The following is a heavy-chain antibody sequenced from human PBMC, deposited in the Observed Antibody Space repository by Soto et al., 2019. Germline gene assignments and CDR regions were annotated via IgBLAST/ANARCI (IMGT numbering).Heavy chain of an antibody. CDR2: ISGSGGST. J-gene: IGHJ4*02. D-gene: IGHD6-19*01. V-gene: IGHV3-23*01. CDR1: GFTFSSYA. Sequence: EVQLLESGGSLVQPGGSLRLSCAASGFTFSSYAMSWVRQAPGKGLEWVSAISGSGGSTYYADSVKGRFTISRDNSKNTLYLQMNSLRAEDTAVYYCAKDEVLSSGPYYFDYWGQGTLVTVSS. CDR3: AKDEVLSSGPYYFDY.